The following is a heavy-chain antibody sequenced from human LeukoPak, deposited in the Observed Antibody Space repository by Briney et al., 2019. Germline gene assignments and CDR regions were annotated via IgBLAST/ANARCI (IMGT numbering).Heavy chain of an antibody. CDR3: ARQTGSGLFILP. CDR2: IYTTGST. J-gene: IGHJ4*02. CDR1: GGSISSGSYY. D-gene: IGHD3/OR15-3a*01. V-gene: IGHV4-61*02. Sequence: SETLSLTCTVSGGSISSGSYYWSWIRQPAGKGLEWIGRIYTTGSTNYNPSLKSQVSISIDTSKNQFSLRLTSVTAADTAVYYCARQTGSGLFILPGGQGTLVTVSS.